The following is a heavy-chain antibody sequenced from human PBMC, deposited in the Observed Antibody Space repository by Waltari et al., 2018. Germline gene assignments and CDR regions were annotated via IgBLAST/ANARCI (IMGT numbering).Heavy chain of an antibody. V-gene: IGHV4-4*02. CDR3: ARDRGRGLYLDS. J-gene: IGHJ4*02. Sequence: QLQLQESGPGLVKPSGTLSLTCGVSGDSMSSTYWWSWVRQPPGKGLEWIGKVLGGGRTNSNPSFASRVTVALDTLNEQCSLTVTSATAADTAVYHCARDRGRGLYLDSWGPGLLVTVSP. D-gene: IGHD5-12*01. CDR2: VLGGGRT. CDR1: GDSMSSTYW.